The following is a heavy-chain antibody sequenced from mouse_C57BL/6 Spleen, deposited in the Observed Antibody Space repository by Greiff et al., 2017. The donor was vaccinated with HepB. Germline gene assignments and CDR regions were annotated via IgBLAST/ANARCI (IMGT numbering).Heavy chain of an antibody. V-gene: IGHV5-4*01. J-gene: IGHJ3*01. Sequence: EVHLVESGGGLVKPGGSLKLSCAASGFTFSSYAMSWVRQTPEKRLEWVATISDGGSYTYYPDNVKGRFTISRDNAKNNLYLQMSHLKSEDTAMYYCARKPYYYGSSYGFAYWGQGTLVTVSA. CDR3: ARKPYYYGSSYGFAY. CDR2: ISDGGSYT. D-gene: IGHD1-1*01. CDR1: GFTFSSYA.